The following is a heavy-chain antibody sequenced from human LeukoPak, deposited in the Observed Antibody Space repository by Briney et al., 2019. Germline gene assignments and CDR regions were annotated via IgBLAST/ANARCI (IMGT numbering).Heavy chain of an antibody. Sequence: SETLSLTCTVSGGSISSSTYYWGWIRQPPGKGLEWIGTIYYSGSTYYSPSLKSRVTISVDTSKNQFSLKLSSVTAADTAVYYCAVVVPAAMQDWYFDLWGRGTLVTVSS. D-gene: IGHD2-2*01. CDR1: GGSISSSTYY. CDR3: AVVVPAAMQDWYFDL. J-gene: IGHJ2*01. CDR2: IYYSGST. V-gene: IGHV4-39*01.